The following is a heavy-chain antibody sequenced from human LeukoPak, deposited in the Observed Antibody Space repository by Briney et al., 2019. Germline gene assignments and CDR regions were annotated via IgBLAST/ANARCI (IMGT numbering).Heavy chain of an antibody. CDR3: ARGKGLAWLLGPGYMDV. D-gene: IGHD3-22*01. J-gene: IGHJ6*03. Sequence: GGSLRLSCAASGFTFSSYAMSWVRQAPGKGLEWVSVISGSGSSTYYADSVKGRFTISSDNSKNTLYLQMNSLRAEDTAVYYCARGKGLAWLLGPGYMDVWGKGTTVTVSS. CDR2: ISGSGSST. CDR1: GFTFSSYA. V-gene: IGHV3-23*01.